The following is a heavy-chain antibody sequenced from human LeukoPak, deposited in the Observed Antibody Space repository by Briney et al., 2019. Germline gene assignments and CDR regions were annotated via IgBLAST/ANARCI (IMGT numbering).Heavy chain of an antibody. D-gene: IGHD4-23*01. J-gene: IGHJ5*02. CDR1: GFTLSSYT. V-gene: IGHV3-23*01. CDR3: AREVYGGNSNWFDP. Sequence: GGSLRLSCTASGFTLSSYTVNWVRQAPAMGLEWVSAISGSGGVTFYADSVKGRFTISRDNSKNTLYLQMNSLRAEDTAVYYCAREVYGGNSNWFDPWGQGTLVTVSS. CDR2: ISGSGGVT.